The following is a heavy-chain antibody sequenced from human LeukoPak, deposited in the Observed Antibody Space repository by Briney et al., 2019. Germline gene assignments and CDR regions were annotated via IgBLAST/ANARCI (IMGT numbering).Heavy chain of an antibody. D-gene: IGHD2-2*01. V-gene: IGHV3-66*02. CDR1: GFTVSSNY. J-gene: IGHJ4*02. CDR2: IYSGGST. Sequence: GGSLRLSCAASGFTVSSNYMSWVRQAPGKGLEWVSVIYSGGSTYYADSVKGRFTISRDNSKNTLYLQMNSLRAVDTAVYYCAEDSCSSTSCYWDYWGQGTLVTVSS. CDR3: AEDSCSSTSCYWDY.